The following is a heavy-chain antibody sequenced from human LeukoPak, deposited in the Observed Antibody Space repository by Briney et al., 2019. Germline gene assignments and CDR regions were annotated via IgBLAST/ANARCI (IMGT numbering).Heavy chain of an antibody. V-gene: IGHV4-61*02. D-gene: IGHD2-2*01. Sequence: PSQTLFLTCTVSGGSISSGSYYWSWIRQPAGKGLEWIGRIYTSGSTNYNPSLKSRVTMSVDTSKNQFSLKLSSVTAANTAVYYCARDQEYQLHNWFDPWGQGTLVTVSS. CDR2: IYTSGST. J-gene: IGHJ5*02. CDR3: ARDQEYQLHNWFDP. CDR1: GGSISSGSYY.